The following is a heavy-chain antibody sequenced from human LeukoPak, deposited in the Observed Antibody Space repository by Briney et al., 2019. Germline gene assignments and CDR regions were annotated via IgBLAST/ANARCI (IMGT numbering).Heavy chain of an antibody. CDR1: GFTFSSYA. J-gene: IGHJ4*02. CDR3: AKDPIYDSSGTDY. Sequence: GGSLRLSCAASGFTFSSYAMSWVRQAPGKGLEWVSAISGSGGSTYYADSVKGRFTISRDNSKNTLYLQMNSLRAEDTAVDYCAKDPIYDSSGTDYWGQGTLVTVSS. CDR2: ISGSGGST. D-gene: IGHD3-22*01. V-gene: IGHV3-23*01.